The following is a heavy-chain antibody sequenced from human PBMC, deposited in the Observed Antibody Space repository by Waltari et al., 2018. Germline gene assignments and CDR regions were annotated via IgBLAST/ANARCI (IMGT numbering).Heavy chain of an antibody. Sequence: QVQLVQSGAEVKKPGSSVKVSCKASGGTFSSYAISWVRQAPGQGLEWMGGIIPIFGTANYAQKFQGRVTITADESTSTAYMELSSLRSEDTAVYYCARDRYGDYLNYYYYGMDVWGQGTTVTVSS. CDR2: IIPIFGTA. CDR3: ARDRYGDYLNYYYYGMDV. CDR1: GGTFSSYA. J-gene: IGHJ6*02. D-gene: IGHD4-17*01. V-gene: IGHV1-69*01.